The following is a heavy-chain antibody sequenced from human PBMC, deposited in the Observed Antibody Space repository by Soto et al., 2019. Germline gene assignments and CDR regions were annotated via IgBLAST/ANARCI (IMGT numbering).Heavy chain of an antibody. V-gene: IGHV4-30-4*01. CDR3: ARAPGGEDFLSPFDY. Sequence: LSLTCTVSGGSISSGDYYWSWIRQPPGKGLEWIGYIYYSGSTYSNPSLKSRVTISVDTSKNQFSLKLSSVTAADTAAYYCARAPGGEDFLSPFDYWGQGTLVTVSS. J-gene: IGHJ4*02. CDR1: GGSISSGDYY. CDR2: IYYSGST. D-gene: IGHD3-16*01.